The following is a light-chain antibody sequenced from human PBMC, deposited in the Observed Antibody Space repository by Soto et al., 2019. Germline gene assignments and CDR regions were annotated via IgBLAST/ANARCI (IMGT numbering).Light chain of an antibody. CDR1: QSIRSL. V-gene: IGKV1-5*03. J-gene: IGKJ4*01. CDR2: KAS. Sequence: DIQMTQFPSTLSASVGDRVTITCRASQSIRSLLAWYQQKPGKAPNLLIYKASSLPSGVPSRFSGSGYGTEFTLTISSLQPDDIATYYCQQYDSYSTFGGGTKVQIK. CDR3: QQYDSYST.